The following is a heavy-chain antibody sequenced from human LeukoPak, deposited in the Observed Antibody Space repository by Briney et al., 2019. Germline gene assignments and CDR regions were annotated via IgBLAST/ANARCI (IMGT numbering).Heavy chain of an antibody. CDR3: TRQLRFGELLYGPFEY. J-gene: IGHJ4*02. D-gene: IGHD3-10*01. V-gene: IGHV4-39*01. CDR1: GGSISSSNYN. CDR2: IYYSGST. Sequence: SETLSLTCSVAGGSISSSNYNWGWIRQPPGKGLEWIGSIYYSGSTYYNPPLKSRVTISVDTSKNQFSLKLSSVTAADTAVYYCTRQLRFGELLYGPFEYWGQGTLVTVSS.